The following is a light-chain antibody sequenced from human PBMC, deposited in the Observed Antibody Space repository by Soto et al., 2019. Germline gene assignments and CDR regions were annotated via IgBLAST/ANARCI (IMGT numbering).Light chain of an antibody. CDR3: QAWDSSTRVV. V-gene: IGLV3-1*01. Sequence: SYELTQPPSVSVSPGQTASITCSGEKLGDKYACWYQQKPGQSPVLVIYHDSKRPSGIPERFSGSNSGNTATLTISGTQAMDEADYYCQAWDSSTRVVFGGGTKLTVL. CDR1: KLGDKY. J-gene: IGLJ2*01. CDR2: HDS.